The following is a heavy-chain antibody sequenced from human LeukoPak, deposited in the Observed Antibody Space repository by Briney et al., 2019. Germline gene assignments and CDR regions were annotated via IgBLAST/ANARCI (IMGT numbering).Heavy chain of an antibody. Sequence: GGSLRLSCAVPGFTFSDHYMDWVRQAPGKGLEWVGRIRNKVNSYTTEYAASVKGRFTISRDDSKNSLYLQMNSLKTEDTAVYYCTRGPPDYWGQGTLVTVSS. CDR2: IRNKVNSYTT. V-gene: IGHV3-72*01. J-gene: IGHJ4*02. CDR1: GFTFSDHY. CDR3: TRGPPDY.